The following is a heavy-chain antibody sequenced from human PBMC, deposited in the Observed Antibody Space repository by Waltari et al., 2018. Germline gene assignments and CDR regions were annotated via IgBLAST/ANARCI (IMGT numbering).Heavy chain of an antibody. CDR3: ARGLPPYYYGSGKYGMDV. Sequence: QVQLQQWGAGLLKPSETLSLTCAVYGGSFSGFYWSWIRQPPGKGLEWIGEINHSGSTNYNPSLKSRVAISVDTSKNQFSLKLSSVTAADTAVYYCARGLPPYYYGSGKYGMDVWGQGTTFTVSS. J-gene: IGHJ6*02. D-gene: IGHD3-10*01. CDR2: INHSGST. CDR1: GGSFSGFY. V-gene: IGHV4-34*01.